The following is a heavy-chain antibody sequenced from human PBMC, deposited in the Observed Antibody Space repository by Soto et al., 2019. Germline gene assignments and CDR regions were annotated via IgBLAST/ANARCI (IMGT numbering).Heavy chain of an antibody. CDR2: MNPNSGNT. Sequence: GASVKVSCKASGYTFTSYGISWVRQAPGQGLEWMGWMNPNSGNTGYAQKFQGRVTMTRNTSISTAYMELSSLRSEDTAVYYCARGRDYERWFYYYYYMDVWGKGTTVTVSS. CDR1: GYTFTSYG. V-gene: IGHV1-8*02. CDR3: ARGRDYERWFYYYYYMDV. J-gene: IGHJ6*03. D-gene: IGHD4-17*01.